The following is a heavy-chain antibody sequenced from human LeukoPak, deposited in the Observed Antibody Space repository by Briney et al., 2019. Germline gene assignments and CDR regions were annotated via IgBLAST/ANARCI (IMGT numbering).Heavy chain of an antibody. CDR2: IDSGSNNI. J-gene: IGHJ3*02. CDR3: ARVKYCSGGSCYSNFFAFDI. V-gene: IGHV3-48*01. CDR1: GFTFSTYS. D-gene: IGHD2-15*01. Sequence: GGSLRLSCAASGFTFSTYSMNWVRQAPGKGLEWVSDIDSGSNNIHYADSVKGRFTISRDDAKNSLYLQMDSLRAEDTAVYYCARVKYCSGGSCYSNFFAFDIWGQGTMVTVSS.